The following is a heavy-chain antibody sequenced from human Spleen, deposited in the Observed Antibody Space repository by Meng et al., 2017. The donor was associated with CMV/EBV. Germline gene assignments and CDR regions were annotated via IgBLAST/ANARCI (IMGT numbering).Heavy chain of an antibody. V-gene: IGHV4-34*01. Sequence: SETLSLTCAVYGGSFSGYYWSWIRQPPGKGLEWIGSIYYSGSTYYNPSLKSRVTISVDTSKNQFSLKLSSVTAADTAVYYCARDRGAVTYLYYYYGMDVWGQGTTVTVSS. CDR3: ARDRGAVTYLYYYYGMDV. D-gene: IGHD3-10*01. J-gene: IGHJ6*02. CDR1: GGSFSGYY. CDR2: IYYSGST.